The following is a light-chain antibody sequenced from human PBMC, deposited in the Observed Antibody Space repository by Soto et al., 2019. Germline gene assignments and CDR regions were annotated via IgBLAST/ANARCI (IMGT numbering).Light chain of an antibody. CDR2: AAS. CDR3: QQYYSFPYT. J-gene: IGKJ2*01. V-gene: IGKV1D-8*03. CDR1: QGISIY. Sequence: VIWMTQSPSLLSASPGDRVTISCRMSQGISIYLAWYQQKPGKAPEVLIHAASTLHSGVPSRFSSSGSGTDFTLTIDGLQSEAFATYYCQQYYSFPYTFGQGTEVEIK.